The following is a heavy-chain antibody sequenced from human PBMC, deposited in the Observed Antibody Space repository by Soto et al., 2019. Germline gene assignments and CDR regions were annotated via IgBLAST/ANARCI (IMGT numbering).Heavy chain of an antibody. CDR3: ARDPSVVGRAFDI. V-gene: IGHV5-51*01. CDR1: GYSFTSYW. Sequence: GESLKISCKGSGYSFTSYWIGWVRQMPGKGLEWMGIIYPGDSDTRYSPSFQGQVIISADKSISTAYLQWSSLKASDTAMYYCARDPSVVGRAFDIWGQGTMVTVSS. D-gene: IGHD2-15*01. J-gene: IGHJ3*02. CDR2: IYPGDSDT.